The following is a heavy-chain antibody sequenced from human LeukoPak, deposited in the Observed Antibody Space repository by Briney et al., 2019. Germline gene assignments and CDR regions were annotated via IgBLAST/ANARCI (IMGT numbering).Heavy chain of an antibody. J-gene: IGHJ4*02. V-gene: IGHV4-34*01. CDR3: ARGRFKYDY. CDR1: RDSISNYY. CDR2: INHSGST. D-gene: IGHD3-10*01. Sequence: TSETLSLTCSVSRDSISNYYWSWIRQPPGKGLEWIGEINHSGSTNYNPSLKSRVTISVDTSKNQFSLKLSSVTAADTAVYYCARGRFKYDYWGQGTLVTVSS.